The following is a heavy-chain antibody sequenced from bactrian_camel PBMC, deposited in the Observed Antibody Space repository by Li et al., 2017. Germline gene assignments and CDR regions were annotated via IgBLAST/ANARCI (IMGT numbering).Heavy chain of an antibody. CDR2: AYIGGGCI. V-gene: IGHV3S1*01. CDR3: ASNRWRGTPLNPNGYVQ. CDR1: GFTFSNYW. Sequence: VQLVESGGGLVQPGGSLRLSCAASGFTFSNYWMYWVRQAPGKEREGVAGAYIGGGCIYYVDSVKGRFTISEDSAKNIFYLQMNNLKPEDTAMYYCASNRWRGTPLNPNGYVQWGQGTQVTVS. J-gene: IGHJ4*01.